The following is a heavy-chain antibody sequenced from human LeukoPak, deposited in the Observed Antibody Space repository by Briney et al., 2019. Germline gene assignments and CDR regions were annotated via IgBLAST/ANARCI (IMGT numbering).Heavy chain of an antibody. CDR2: ISAYNGNT. J-gene: IGHJ1*01. CDR3: ARVPKTGYFDY. CDR1: GYTFTSYG. D-gene: IGHD3-9*01. Sequence: ASVKVSCTASGYTFTSYGISWVRQAPGQGLEWMGWISAYNGNTNYAQKLRGGVTMTTDTSTSTAYIELSRLRAEDTAVYYFARVPKTGYFDYWGQATLVTV. V-gene: IGHV1-18*01.